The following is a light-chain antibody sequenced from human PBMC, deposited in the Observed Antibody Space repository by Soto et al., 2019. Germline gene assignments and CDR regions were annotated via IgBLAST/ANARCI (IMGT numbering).Light chain of an antibody. CDR1: QGITSY. CDR3: QQLYSHPLT. Sequence: DIQMTQTPSSVSASVGDRVTITCRASQGITSYLAWYQQRPGKAPGLLIYSASTLQSGVPSRFSGSGYGTDFSLTISNLQPEDFATYYCQQLYSHPLTFGGGTKVDI. V-gene: IGKV1-9*01. J-gene: IGKJ4*01. CDR2: SAS.